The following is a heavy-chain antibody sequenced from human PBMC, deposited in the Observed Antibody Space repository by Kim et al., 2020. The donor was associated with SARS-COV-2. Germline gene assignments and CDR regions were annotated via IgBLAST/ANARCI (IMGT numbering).Heavy chain of an antibody. V-gene: IGHV3-21*01. CDR3: ARESKYYDFWSGGPADYYGMDV. Sequence: GGSLRLSCAASGFTFSSYSMNWVRQAPGKGLEWVSSISSSSSYIYYADSVKGRFTISRDNAKNSLYLQMNSLRAEDTAVYYCARESKYYDFWSGGPADYYGMDVWGQGTTVTVSS. CDR2: ISSSSSYI. CDR1: GFTFSSYS. D-gene: IGHD3-3*01. J-gene: IGHJ6*02.